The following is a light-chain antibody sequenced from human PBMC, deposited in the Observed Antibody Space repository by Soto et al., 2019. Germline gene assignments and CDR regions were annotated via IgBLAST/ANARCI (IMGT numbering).Light chain of an antibody. V-gene: IGLV2-8*01. CDR2: EVS. J-gene: IGLJ2*01. CDR3: SLYAGSNNVV. CDR1: SSDIGAYKF. Sequence: QSALTQPPSASGSPGQSVAISCTGTSSDIGAYKFVSWYQQHPGKAPKLNIYEVSIRPSGVPDRFSGSKSGNTASLTVSGLLAEDEADYYCSLYAGSNNVVFGGGTKLTVL.